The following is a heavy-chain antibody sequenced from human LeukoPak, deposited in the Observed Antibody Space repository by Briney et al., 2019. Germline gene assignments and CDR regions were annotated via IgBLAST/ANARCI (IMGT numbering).Heavy chain of an antibody. D-gene: IGHD1-26*01. J-gene: IGHJ4*02. CDR1: GFTFSSYW. V-gene: IGHV3-7*01. CDR3: ARDRRRVGAIEVAFDY. Sequence: GGSLRLSCAASGFTFSSYWMSWVRQAPGKGLEWVANIKQDGSEKYYVDSVKGRFTISRDNAKNSLYLQMNSLRAEDTAVYYCARDRRRVGAIEVAFDYWGQGTLVTVSS. CDR2: IKQDGSEK.